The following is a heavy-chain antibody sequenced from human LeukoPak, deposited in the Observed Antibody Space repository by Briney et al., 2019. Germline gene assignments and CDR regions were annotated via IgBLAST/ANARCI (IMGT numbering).Heavy chain of an antibody. V-gene: IGHV3-23*01. J-gene: IGHJ4*02. CDR3: ARDLSGSGINHY. Sequence: PGGSLRLSCAASGFTFSSYVMNWVRQAPGKGLEWVSSISGGGHSTYYADSVKGRFTVSRDNSKNTLYLQMNSLRAEDTAVYYCARDLSGSGINHYWGQGTLVTVSS. CDR2: ISGGGHST. D-gene: IGHD3-10*01. CDR1: GFTFSSYV.